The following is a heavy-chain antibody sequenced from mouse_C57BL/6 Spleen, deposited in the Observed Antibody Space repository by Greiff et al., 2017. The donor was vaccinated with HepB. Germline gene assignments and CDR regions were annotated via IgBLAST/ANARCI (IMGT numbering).Heavy chain of an antibody. CDR1: GYTFTSYW. V-gene: IGHV1-50*01. D-gene: IGHD2-2*01. J-gene: IGHJ2*01. CDR2: IDPSDSYT. Sequence: QVQLQQPGAELAKPGASVKLSCKASGYTFTSYWMQWVKQRPGQGLEWIGEIDPSDSYTNYNQKFKGKATLTVDTSSSTAYMQLSSLTSEDSAVYYCARSGLRRGGYFDYWGQGTTLTVSS. CDR3: ARSGLRRGGYFDY.